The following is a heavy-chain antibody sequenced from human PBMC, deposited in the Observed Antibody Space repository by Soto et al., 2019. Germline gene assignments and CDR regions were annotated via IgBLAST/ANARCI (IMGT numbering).Heavy chain of an antibody. CDR2: ISAYNGNT. D-gene: IGHD3-3*01. CDR1: GYTFTSYG. V-gene: IGHV1-18*04. CDR3: ARDLEYYDFWSGYSSPGY. Sequence: RASVKVSCKASGYTFTSYGISWVRQAPGQGLEWMGWISAYNGNTNYAQKLQGRVTMTTDTSTSTAYMELRSLRSDDTAVYYCARDLEYYDFWSGYSSPGYWGQGTLVTVSS. J-gene: IGHJ4*02.